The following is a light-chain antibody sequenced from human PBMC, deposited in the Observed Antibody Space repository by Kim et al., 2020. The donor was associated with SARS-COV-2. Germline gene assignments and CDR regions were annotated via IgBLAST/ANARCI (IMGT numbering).Light chain of an antibody. J-gene: IGLJ1*01. CDR1: ALPKQY. CDR3: QSADSSGTYV. Sequence: VSPGQTARITCSGDALPKQYAYWYPQKPGQAPVLVIYKDSERPSGIPGRFSGSSSGTTVTLTISGVQAEDEADYYCQSADSSGTYVFGTWTKVTVL. CDR2: KDS. V-gene: IGLV3-25*03.